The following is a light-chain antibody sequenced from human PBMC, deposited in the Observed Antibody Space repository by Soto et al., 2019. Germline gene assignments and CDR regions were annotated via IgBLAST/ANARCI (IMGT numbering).Light chain of an antibody. CDR1: QSVTNNY. V-gene: IGKV3-20*01. J-gene: IGKJ2*01. Sequence: EIVLTQSPGTLSLSPGERGTLSCRASQSVTNNYLTWYQQRPGQAPRLLISDASNRATGVPDRFSGSGSGTEFNLTISRLEPEDFAVYYCHQCAHSPRTFGQGTRLEIK. CDR3: HQCAHSPRT. CDR2: DAS.